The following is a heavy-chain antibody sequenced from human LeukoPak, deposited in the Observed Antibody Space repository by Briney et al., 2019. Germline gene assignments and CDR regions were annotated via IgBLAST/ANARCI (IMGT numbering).Heavy chain of an antibody. J-gene: IGHJ4*02. Sequence: SDTLSLTCTASGGSLTSYYWSWIRQPPGKGLEWVGYIYSSGRTRGCANYNPALKTRITITLDTTENQFPLKLSSETSAETSWYYCARDQEYSGSYYRYFDFLGQGAMVTVSP. CDR3: ARDQEYSGSYYRYFDF. CDR2: IYSSGRT. D-gene: IGHD1-26*01. CDR1: GGSLTSYY. V-gene: IGHV4-59*01.